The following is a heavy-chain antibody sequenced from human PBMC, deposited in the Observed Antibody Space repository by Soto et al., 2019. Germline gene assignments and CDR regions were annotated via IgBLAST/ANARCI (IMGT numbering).Heavy chain of an antibody. CDR3: ARDAPSIAARPGDYYYYGMDV. D-gene: IGHD6-6*01. CDR2: IIPIFGTA. J-gene: IGHJ6*02. Sequence: ASVKVSCKASGGTFSSYAISWVRQAPGQGLEWMGGIIPIFGTANYAQKFQGRVTITADESTSTAYMELSSLRSEDTAVYYCARDAPSIAARPGDYYYYGMDVWGHGTTVTVSS. CDR1: GGTFSSYA. V-gene: IGHV1-69*13.